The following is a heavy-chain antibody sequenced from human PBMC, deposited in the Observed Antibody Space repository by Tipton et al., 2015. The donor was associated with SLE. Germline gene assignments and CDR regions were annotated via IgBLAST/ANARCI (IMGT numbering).Heavy chain of an antibody. D-gene: IGHD2-15*01. CDR2: IRYGGTNT. CDR1: GFTFSSYG. V-gene: IGHV3-30*02. CDR3: AKDRELAVEYYFDY. Sequence: QLVQSGGGVVQPGGSLRLSCAASGFTFSSYGMHWVRQAPGKGLEWVAFIRYGGTNTLYADSVKGRFTISRDNSKNMLYLEMSSLRAEDTAIYYCAKDRELAVEYYFDYWGQGTLVTVSS. J-gene: IGHJ4*02.